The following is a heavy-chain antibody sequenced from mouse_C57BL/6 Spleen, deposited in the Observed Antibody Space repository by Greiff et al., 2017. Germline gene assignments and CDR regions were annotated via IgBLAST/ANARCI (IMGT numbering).Heavy chain of an antibody. CDR2: INPNNGGT. Sequence: VQLKESGPELVKPGASVKIPCKASGYTFTDYNMDWVKQSHGKSLEWIGDINPNNGGTIYNQKFKGKATLTVDKSSSTAYMELRSLTSEDTAVYYCARSYYSNSWFAYWGQGTLVTVSA. CDR3: ARSYYSNSWFAY. J-gene: IGHJ3*01. D-gene: IGHD2-5*01. V-gene: IGHV1-18*01. CDR1: GYTFTDYN.